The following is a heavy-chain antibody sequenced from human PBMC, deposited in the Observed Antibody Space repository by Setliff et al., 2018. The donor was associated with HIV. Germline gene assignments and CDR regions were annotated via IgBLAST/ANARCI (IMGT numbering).Heavy chain of an antibody. CDR2: TYYRSKFYN. CDR1: GDSVSSNSAT. D-gene: IGHD6-13*01. V-gene: IGHV6-1*01. Sequence: PSQTLSLPCAISGDSVSSNSATWNWIRLSPSRGLEWLGRTYYRSKFYNDYAVSVKSRIIINPDTSKNQFSLQLNSVTPEDTAVYYCARGGKIAAAGGIFDYWGQGTLVTVSS. J-gene: IGHJ4*02. CDR3: ARGGKIAAAGGIFDY.